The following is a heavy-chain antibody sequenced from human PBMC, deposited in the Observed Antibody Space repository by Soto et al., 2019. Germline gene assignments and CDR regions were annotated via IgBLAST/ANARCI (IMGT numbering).Heavy chain of an antibody. Sequence: GGSLRLSCAASGFTFSSYGMHWVRQAPGKGLEWVAVISYDGSNKYYADSVKGRFTISRDNSKNTLYLQMNSLRAEDTAVYYCAKDRDDILTGEALDYWGQGTLVTVSS. V-gene: IGHV3-30*18. CDR1: GFTFSSYG. J-gene: IGHJ4*02. CDR3: AKDRDDILTGEALDY. CDR2: ISYDGSNK. D-gene: IGHD3-9*01.